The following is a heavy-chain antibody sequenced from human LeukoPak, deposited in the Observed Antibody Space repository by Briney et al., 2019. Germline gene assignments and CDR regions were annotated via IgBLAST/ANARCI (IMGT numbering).Heavy chain of an antibody. V-gene: IGHV4-34*01. CDR1: GGSFSGYY. D-gene: IGHD3-10*01. CDR2: INHSGST. Sequence: SETLSLTCAVYGGSFSGYYWSWIRQPPGKGLEWIGEINHSGSTNYNPSLKSRVTISVDTSKNQFPLKLSSVTAADTAVYYCARVPITMVRGVISHFDYWGQGTLVTVSS. J-gene: IGHJ4*02. CDR3: ARVPITMVRGVISHFDY.